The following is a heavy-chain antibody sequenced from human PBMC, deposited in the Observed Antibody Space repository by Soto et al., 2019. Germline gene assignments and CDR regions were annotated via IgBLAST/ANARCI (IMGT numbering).Heavy chain of an antibody. J-gene: IGHJ4*02. V-gene: IGHV3-23*01. CDR1: FFPFLPPS. D-gene: IGHD3-22*01. CDR3: AKGISSASSFDN. CDR2: IIGSGDRT. Sequence: SLLLSFSSSFFPFLPPSLIFFLHSPGNCLYLFSSIIGSGDRTHYADSVKGRFTISRDNSKNMLSLQMNSLRAEDTAVYHCAKGISSASSFDNWGQGTLVTVSS.